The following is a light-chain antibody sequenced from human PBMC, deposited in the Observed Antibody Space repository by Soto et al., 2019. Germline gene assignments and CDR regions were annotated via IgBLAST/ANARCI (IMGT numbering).Light chain of an antibody. Sequence: SFLTQPPSASGSPGQSVTISCTGTSSDVGGYNYVSWYQHHPGKGPKLMIYEVSKRTSGVPDRFSGSKSGNTASLTVSGLQAEDEADYYCSSFAGSNTVFGGGTKVTVL. CDR2: EVS. V-gene: IGLV2-8*01. J-gene: IGLJ2*01. CDR3: SSFAGSNTV. CDR1: SSDVGGYNY.